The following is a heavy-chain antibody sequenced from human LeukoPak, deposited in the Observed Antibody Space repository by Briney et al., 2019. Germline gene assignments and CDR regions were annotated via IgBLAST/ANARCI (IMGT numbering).Heavy chain of an antibody. CDR2: INPNSGGT. CDR3: AGVGTTGTTRYYYYYYMDV. Sequence: ASVKVSCKASGYTFTGYYMHWVRQAPGQGLEWMGWINPNSGGTNYAQKFQGRVTMTRDTSISTAYMELSRLRSDDTAVYYCAGVGTTGTTRYYYYYYMDVWGKGTTVTVSS. D-gene: IGHD1-1*01. CDR1: GYTFTGYY. J-gene: IGHJ6*03. V-gene: IGHV1-2*02.